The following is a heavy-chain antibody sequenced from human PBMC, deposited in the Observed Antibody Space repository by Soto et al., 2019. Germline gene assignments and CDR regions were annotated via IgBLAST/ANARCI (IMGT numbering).Heavy chain of an antibody. CDR2: IIPLFGTA. J-gene: IGHJ4*02. D-gene: IGHD2-21*02. Sequence: QVYLVQSGAEVKKPGSSVKISCKASGGIFSSNTINWVRQAAGQGLEWMGGIIPLFGTANYAEKFQGRVTITADKSTKTEYMEWTSLRSEDTAVYSCASKAACGGDCYAFDSWGQGNLVTVSS. CDR1: GGIFSSNT. V-gene: IGHV1-69*06. CDR3: ASKAACGGDCYAFDS.